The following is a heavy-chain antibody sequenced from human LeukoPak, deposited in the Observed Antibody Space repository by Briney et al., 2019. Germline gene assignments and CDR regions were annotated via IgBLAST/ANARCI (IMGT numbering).Heavy chain of an antibody. CDR2: IYDSGTT. V-gene: IGHV4-59*12. Sequence: SEALSLTCTVSGDSINIYYWTRIRQPPGKGLEWIGYIYDSGTTNYNPSLRSRVTISVDTSKNQFSLNLRSVTAADTAVYYCARGRGVGATAYFDFWGQGTLVTVSS. J-gene: IGHJ4*02. CDR1: GDSINIYY. CDR3: ARGRGVGATAYFDF. D-gene: IGHD1-26*01.